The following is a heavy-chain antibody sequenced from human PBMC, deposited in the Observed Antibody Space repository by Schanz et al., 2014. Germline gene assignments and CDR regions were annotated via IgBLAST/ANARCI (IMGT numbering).Heavy chain of an antibody. D-gene: IGHD4-4*01. J-gene: IGHJ4*02. V-gene: IGHV1-69*02. CDR1: GGTFRSYT. Sequence: QVQLVQSGAEVKKPGSSVKVSCKASGGTFRSYTVSWVRQAPGQGLEWMGRITPTLGKVDYAQKFQGRVTITADISTSTAYMELISLTSEDTAVYYCVRGLYSNYEFDYWGQGTLVNVSS. CDR2: ITPTLGKV. CDR3: VRGLYSNYEFDY.